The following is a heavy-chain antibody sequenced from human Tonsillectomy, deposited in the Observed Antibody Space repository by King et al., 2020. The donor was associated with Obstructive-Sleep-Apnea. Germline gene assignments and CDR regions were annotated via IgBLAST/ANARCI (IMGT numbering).Heavy chain of an antibody. CDR3: TTDPGTGAAYLDH. CDR1: GFTFSNAW. CDR2: LKTKTDAGTT. V-gene: IGHV3-15*01. J-gene: IGHJ4*02. Sequence: VQLVESGGGLVEPGGSLRLSCAASGFTFSNAWMNWVRQAPGKGLEWVGRLKTKTDAGTTDYAATVKGRFTISRDDSENTVYLQMNSLKTEDTAVYYCTTDPGTGAAYLDHWGQGALVTVSS. D-gene: IGHD3/OR15-3a*01.